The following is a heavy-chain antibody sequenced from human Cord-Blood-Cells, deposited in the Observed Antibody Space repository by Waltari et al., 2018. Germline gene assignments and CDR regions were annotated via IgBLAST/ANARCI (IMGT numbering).Heavy chain of an antibody. CDR3: AGAGGDYYDSSGYYFDY. D-gene: IGHD3-22*01. Sequence: QVQLVQSGAEVKKPGASVKVSCKASGYTFTGYYMHWVRQAPGQGLEWMGWINPNSGGTNYAQKYQGRVNMTRETSISTAYMELSRLRSDDTAVYYGAGAGGDYYDSSGYYFDYWGQGTLVTVSS. J-gene: IGHJ4*02. CDR1: GYTFTGYY. CDR2: INPNSGGT. V-gene: IGHV1-2*02.